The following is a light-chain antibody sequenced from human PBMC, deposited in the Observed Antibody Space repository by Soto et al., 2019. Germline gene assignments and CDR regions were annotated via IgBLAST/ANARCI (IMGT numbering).Light chain of an antibody. CDR3: QQRSNWPWT. CDR1: QSVSSSY. CDR2: GAS. Sequence: EIVLTRSPGTLSLSPVERAALSCRASQSVSSSYLAWYQQKPGQAPRLLIYGASSRATGIPDRFSGSGSGTDFTLTISSLEPEDFAVYYCQQRSNWPWTFGQGTKVDIK. J-gene: IGKJ1*01. V-gene: IGKV3D-20*02.